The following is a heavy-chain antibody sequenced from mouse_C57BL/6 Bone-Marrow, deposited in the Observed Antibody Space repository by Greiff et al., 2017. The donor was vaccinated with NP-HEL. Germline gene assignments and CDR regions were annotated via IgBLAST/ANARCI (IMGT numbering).Heavy chain of an antibody. CDR3: ARGRGAMDY. CDR1: GYTFTSSG. J-gene: IGHJ4*01. CDR2: IYPRSGNT. Sequence: QVQLQQSGAELVRPGASVKLSCKASGYTFTSSGISWVKQRPGQGLEWIGDIYPRSGNTYYNEKFKGKATLTADKSSSTAYMELRSLTSEDSAVYYCARGRGAMDYWGQGTSVTVSS. V-gene: IGHV1-81*01.